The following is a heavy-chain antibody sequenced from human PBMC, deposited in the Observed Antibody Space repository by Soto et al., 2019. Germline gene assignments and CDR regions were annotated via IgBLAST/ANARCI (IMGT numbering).Heavy chain of an antibody. D-gene: IGHD1-1*01. CDR3: ARERTGTASMDV. J-gene: IGHJ6*02. CDR1: GYTFTSYD. Sequence: QGQLVQSGAEVKKPGASVKVSCKASGYTFTSYDINWVRQATGQGLEWMGWMNANSGNTGYAQKFQGRVTITRNTSISTAYMELSRMRSEDTAVYYWARERTGTASMDVWGQGPTVNVSS. V-gene: IGHV1-8*01. CDR2: MNANSGNT.